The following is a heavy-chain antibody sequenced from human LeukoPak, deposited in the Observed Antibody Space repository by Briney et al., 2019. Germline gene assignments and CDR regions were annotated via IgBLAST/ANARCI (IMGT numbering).Heavy chain of an antibody. D-gene: IGHD7-27*01. Sequence: GGSLRLSCAASGFTVSSNYMSWVRQAPGKGLEWVSVIYSGGSTYYADSVKGRFTISRDNSKNTLYRQMNSLRAEDTAVYYCARSPPNWGLKYYFDYWGQGTLVTVSS. CDR3: ARSPPNWGLKYYFDY. CDR2: IYSGGST. V-gene: IGHV3-53*01. J-gene: IGHJ4*02. CDR1: GFTVSSNY.